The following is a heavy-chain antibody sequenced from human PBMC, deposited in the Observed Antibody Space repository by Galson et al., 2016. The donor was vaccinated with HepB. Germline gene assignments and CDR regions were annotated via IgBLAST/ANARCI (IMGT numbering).Heavy chain of an antibody. V-gene: IGHV3-7*03. J-gene: IGHJ4*02. CDR1: GFTFSFYW. D-gene: IGHD3-9*01. CDR2: IKQDGSEK. Sequence: SLRLSCAASGFTFSFYWMSWVRQAPGKGLEWVANIKQDGSEKYYVDSVKGRFTVSRDNAKNSLYLQMNSLRAEDTAVYYCTRAGLRYLDWLGQGTLVTVSS. CDR3: TRAGLRYLDW.